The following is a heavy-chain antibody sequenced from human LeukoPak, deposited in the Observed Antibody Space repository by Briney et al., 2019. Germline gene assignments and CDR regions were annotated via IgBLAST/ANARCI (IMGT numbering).Heavy chain of an antibody. CDR2: IGYDGSNK. J-gene: IGHJ4*02. Sequence: GGSLRLSCAASGFTFSSYGMQWVRHAPGKGLEWVSFIGYDGSNKYYADSVRGRFTISRDNSKNTLYLQMNSLRAEDTAVYYCAKDGGYCSGVNCYVLNYFDYWGQGTLVTVSS. V-gene: IGHV3-30*02. D-gene: IGHD2-15*01. CDR3: AKDGGYCSGVNCYVLNYFDY. CDR1: GFTFSSYG.